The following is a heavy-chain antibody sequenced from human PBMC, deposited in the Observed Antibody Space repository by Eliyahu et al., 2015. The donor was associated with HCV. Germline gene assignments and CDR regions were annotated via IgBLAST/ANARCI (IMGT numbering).Heavy chain of an antibody. Sequence: QVQLVQSGAEVKKPGASVKISCKTSGYNLTDYYIHWVRQAPGPGLEWMGRINSNTGGTYYSQKFQDRVTMTRDTSTRTDYMELSSLKSDDTGIYFCARARWGSARGYFDFWGQGTLATVSS. CDR3: ARARWGSARGYFDF. J-gene: IGHJ4*01. D-gene: IGHD3-16*01. CDR1: GYNLTDYY. V-gene: IGHV1-2*02. CDR2: INSNTGGT.